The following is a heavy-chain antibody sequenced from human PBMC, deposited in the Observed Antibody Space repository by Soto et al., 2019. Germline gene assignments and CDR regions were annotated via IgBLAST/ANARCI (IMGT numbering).Heavy chain of an antibody. J-gene: IGHJ5*02. CDR2: IYYIGST. V-gene: IGHV4-31*03. Sequence: QVQLQESGPGLVKPSQTLSLTCTVSGGSISSGGYYWNWIRQHPGKGLEWIGYIYYIGSTYYNPSLKSRVTISQDTSKTQFSLRLSSMTAAPTTVYYCARSVFPWGQGTLVTVSS. CDR1: GGSISSGGYY. CDR3: ARSVFP.